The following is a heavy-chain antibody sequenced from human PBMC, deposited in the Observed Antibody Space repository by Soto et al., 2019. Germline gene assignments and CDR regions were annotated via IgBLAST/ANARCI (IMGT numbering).Heavy chain of an antibody. CDR2: INSDGSST. V-gene: IGHV3-74*01. Sequence: EVQLVESGGGLVQPGGSLRLSCAASGFTFSSYWMHWVRQAPGKGLVWVSRINSDGSSTSYADSVKGRFTISRDNAKNTLYLQMNSLRAEDTAVYYCARFRGKNWNYSYYYGMDVWGQGTTVTVSS. D-gene: IGHD1-7*01. CDR3: ARFRGKNWNYSYYYGMDV. J-gene: IGHJ6*02. CDR1: GFTFSSYW.